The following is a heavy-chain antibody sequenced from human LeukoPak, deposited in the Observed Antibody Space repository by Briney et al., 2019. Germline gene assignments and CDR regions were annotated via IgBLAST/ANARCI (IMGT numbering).Heavy chain of an antibody. Sequence: SETLSLTCSVSGGXISSYYCSWIRQPPGKGLEWIGYIYYSGSTNYNPSLKSRVTISVDTSKNQFSLKLSSVTAADTAVYYCARLTMVRGVINLYYFDYWGQGTLVTVSS. CDR3: ARLTMVRGVINLYYFDY. D-gene: IGHD3-10*01. J-gene: IGHJ4*02. CDR2: IYYSGST. V-gene: IGHV4-59*08. CDR1: GGXISSYY.